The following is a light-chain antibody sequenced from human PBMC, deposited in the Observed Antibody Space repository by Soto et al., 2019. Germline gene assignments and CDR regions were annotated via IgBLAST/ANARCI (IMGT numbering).Light chain of an antibody. CDR2: KAS. Sequence: DIQMTQSPSTLSASVGDRVTITCRASQSISSWLAWYQQKAGKAPKLLIYKASSLESGVPSRFSGSGSGTEFTLTISRLQPDDFATYYCQQYNSDLWTFGQGTKVEIK. V-gene: IGKV1-5*03. CDR1: QSISSW. J-gene: IGKJ1*01. CDR3: QQYNSDLWT.